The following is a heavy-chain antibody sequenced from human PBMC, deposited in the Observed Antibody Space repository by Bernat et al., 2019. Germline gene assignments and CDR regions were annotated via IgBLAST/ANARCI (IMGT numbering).Heavy chain of an antibody. V-gene: IGHV1-18*03. CDR3: ARGLGGAVAGD. Sequence: QVQLVQSGTEVKKPGASVKVSCKASGYTFRSYGINWVRQAPGQGFEWMGWISVYNGNTNYAQKLQGRVAMTTDTSTSTAYMELSSLRSEDMAVYYCARGLGGAVAGDWGQGTLVTVSS. D-gene: IGHD6-19*01. J-gene: IGHJ4*02. CDR1: GYTFRSYG. CDR2: ISVYNGNT.